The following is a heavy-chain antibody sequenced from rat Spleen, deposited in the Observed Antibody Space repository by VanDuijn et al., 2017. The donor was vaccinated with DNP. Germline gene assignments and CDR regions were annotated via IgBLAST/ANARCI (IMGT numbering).Heavy chain of an antibody. CDR3: AKGPNYGGWSDYFDY. CDR1: GFNFNDYW. CDR2: INKESGTI. J-gene: IGHJ2*01. V-gene: IGHV4-2*01. D-gene: IGHD1-11*01. Sequence: EVKLVESGGGLVQPGRSLKLSCAASGFNFNDYWMGWVRQAPGKGLEWIGEINKESGTIIYSPSLKDKFTISRDNGQNTLYLQMSKLGSEDTAIYYCAKGPNYGGWSDYFDYWGQGVMVTVSS.